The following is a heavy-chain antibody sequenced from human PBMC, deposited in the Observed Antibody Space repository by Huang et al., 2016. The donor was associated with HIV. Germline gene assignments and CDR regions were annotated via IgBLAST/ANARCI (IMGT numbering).Heavy chain of an antibody. CDR3: ARGRGSSWSLFDT. CDR2: INQSGRN. Sequence: QVQLEQWGARLLKTSETLSLTCAVYGESLSDFFWSWIRQPPGKGLEWIGEINQSGRNNHNPSRKSRVTIAVDTSKKQFSLKLKSVTAADTSMYYCARGRGSSWSLFDTWGQGALVTVFS. V-gene: IGHV4-34*02. CDR1: GESLSDFF. D-gene: IGHD6-13*01. J-gene: IGHJ4*02.